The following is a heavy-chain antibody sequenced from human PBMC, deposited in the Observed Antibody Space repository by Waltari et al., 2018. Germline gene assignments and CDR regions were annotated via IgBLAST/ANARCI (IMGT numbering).Heavy chain of an antibody. Sequence: EVQLLESGGGLVQPGGSLRLSCAASGFTFSSYAMSWVRQAPGKGLEWVSVIYSGGSTYYADSVKGRFTISRDNSKNTLYLQMNSLRAEDTAVYYCAKARDYDVPIDIWGQGTMVTVSS. D-gene: IGHD4-17*01. CDR2: IYSGGST. CDR1: GFTFSSYA. CDR3: AKARDYDVPIDI. V-gene: IGHV3-23*03. J-gene: IGHJ3*02.